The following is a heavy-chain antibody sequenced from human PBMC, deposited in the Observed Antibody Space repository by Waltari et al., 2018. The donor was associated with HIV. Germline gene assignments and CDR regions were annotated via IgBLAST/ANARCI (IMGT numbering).Heavy chain of an antibody. J-gene: IGHJ3*02. V-gene: IGHV4-31*03. D-gene: IGHD3-22*01. CDR3: ARGGWYYDSSALVDAFDI. CDR2: IYYSGST. Sequence: QVQLQESGPGLVKPSQTLSLTCTVSGASISSGGYSWSWIRQHPGKGLEWIGDIYYSGSTYYNPSLKSRVTISVDTSKNQFSLKLSSVTAADTAVYYCARGGWYYDSSALVDAFDIWGQGTMVTVSS. CDR1: GASISSGGYS.